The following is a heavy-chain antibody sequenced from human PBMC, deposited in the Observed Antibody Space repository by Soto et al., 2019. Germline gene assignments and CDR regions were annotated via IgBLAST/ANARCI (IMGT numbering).Heavy chain of an antibody. CDR2: INPNTGDT. CDR3: ARDGLTLKYSFDI. J-gene: IGHJ3*02. CDR1: CNTLTDTF. D-gene: IGHD3-9*01. Sequence: GAPGKPSPKAPCNTLTDTFLHSGLQGPGQGLEWMGWINPNTGDTKCAQRFQGRVTMTRDTSISTAYMDLSRLTSDDTAVYYCARDGLTLKYSFDIWGQGTMVTVSS. V-gene: IGHV1-2*02.